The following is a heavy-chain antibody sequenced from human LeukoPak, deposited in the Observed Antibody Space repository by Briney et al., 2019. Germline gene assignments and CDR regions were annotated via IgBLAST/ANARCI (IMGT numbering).Heavy chain of an antibody. D-gene: IGHD3-22*01. Sequence: GGSLRLSCAASGFTFSSFAMSWVRQAPRKGLEWVSAISGGGGSTDYADSVKGRFTISRDNSKNTLYLQMNSLRAEDTAVYYCARGYYYGYAFDIWGQGTMVTVSS. V-gene: IGHV3-23*01. J-gene: IGHJ3*02. CDR1: GFTFSSFA. CDR2: ISGGGGST. CDR3: ARGYYYGYAFDI.